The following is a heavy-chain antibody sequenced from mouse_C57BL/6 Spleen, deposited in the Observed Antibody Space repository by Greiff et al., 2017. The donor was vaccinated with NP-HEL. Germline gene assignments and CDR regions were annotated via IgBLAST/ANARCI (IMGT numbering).Heavy chain of an antibody. V-gene: IGHV1-55*01. D-gene: IGHD2-13*01. CDR2: IYPGSGST. J-gene: IGHJ4*01. Sequence: QVQLQQSGAELVKPGASVTMSCKASGYTFTSYWITWVKQRPGQGLEWIGDIYPGSGSTNYNEKFKSKATLTADTSSSTAYMQRSRLTSEDCAVYYCAISTYGEYAMDYWGQGTSVTVSS. CDR1: GYTFTSYW. CDR3: AISTYGEYAMDY.